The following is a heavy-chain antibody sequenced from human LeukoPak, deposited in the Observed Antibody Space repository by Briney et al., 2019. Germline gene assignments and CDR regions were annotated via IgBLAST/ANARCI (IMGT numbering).Heavy chain of an antibody. CDR1: GYTFTSYD. J-gene: IGHJ4*02. D-gene: IGHD2-15*01. Sequence: ASVKVSCKASGYTFTSYDINWVRQATGQGLEWMGWMNPNSGNTGYAQKFQSRVTMTRNTSISTAYMELSSLRSEDTAVYYCARYSCSGGSCYSDYWGQGTLVTVSS. CDR3: ARYSCSGGSCYSDY. CDR2: MNPNSGNT. V-gene: IGHV1-8*01.